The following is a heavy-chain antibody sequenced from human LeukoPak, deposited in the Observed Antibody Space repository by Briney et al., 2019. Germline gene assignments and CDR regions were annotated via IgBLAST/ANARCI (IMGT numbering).Heavy chain of an antibody. CDR3: ARDQAARPGRGWFDP. Sequence: ASVKVSCKASGYTFTSYGISWVRQAPGQGLEWMGWISAYNGNTNYAQKLQGRVTMTTDTSTSTAYMELRSLRSDDTAVYYCARDQAARPGRGWFDPWGQGTLVTVSS. CDR2: ISAYNGNT. CDR1: GYTFTSYG. J-gene: IGHJ5*02. V-gene: IGHV1-18*01. D-gene: IGHD6-6*01.